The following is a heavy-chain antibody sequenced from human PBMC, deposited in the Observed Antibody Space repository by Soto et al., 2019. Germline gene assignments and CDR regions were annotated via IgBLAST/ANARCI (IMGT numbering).Heavy chain of an antibody. CDR2: IYKSATT. CDR1: GDSISNLDYF. J-gene: IGHJ5*02. Sequence: LSLTCSVSGDSISNLDYFWAWIRQPPGQALEYIGYIYKSATTYYNPSFESRVAISVDTSKNQFSLKLSSVTAADTAVYYCARVKHWFDPWGQGTLVTVSS. D-gene: IGHD2-21*01. V-gene: IGHV4-30-4*01. CDR3: ARVKHWFDP.